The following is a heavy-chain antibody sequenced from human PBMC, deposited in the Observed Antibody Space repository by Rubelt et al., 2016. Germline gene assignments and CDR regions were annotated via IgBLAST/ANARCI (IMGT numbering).Heavy chain of an antibody. V-gene: IGHV1-2*06. CDR3: ARPYNWNDGPLFDY. CDR1: GYTFTGYY. Sequence: QVQLVQSGAEVKKPGASVKVSCKTSGYTFTGYYMHWVRQAPGQGLEWMGRINPNSGDTNYAQKFQGRVTMTRDTSITTAYMEWRSLRSDDTAMYYCARPYNWNDGPLFDYWGQGTLVTVSS. J-gene: IGHJ4*02. CDR2: INPNSGDT. D-gene: IGHD1-20*01.